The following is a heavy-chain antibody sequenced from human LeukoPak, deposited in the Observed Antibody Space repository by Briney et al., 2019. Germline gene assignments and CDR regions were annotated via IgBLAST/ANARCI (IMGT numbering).Heavy chain of an antibody. J-gene: IGHJ4*02. CDR3: ARGWWIQLWFDY. V-gene: IGHV4-34*01. Sequence: SETLSLTCAVYGGSFSGYYWSWIRQPPGKGLEWIGEINHSGSTNYNPSLKSRVTISVDTSKNQFSLKLSSVTAADTAVYYCARGWWIQLWFDYWGQGTLVTASS. CDR1: GGSFSGYY. D-gene: IGHD5-18*01. CDR2: INHSGST.